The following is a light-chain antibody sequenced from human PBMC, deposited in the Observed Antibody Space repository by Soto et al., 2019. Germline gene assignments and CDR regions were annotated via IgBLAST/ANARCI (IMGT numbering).Light chain of an antibody. CDR2: DVS. Sequence: QSALTQPASVSGSPGQSITIPCTGTSSDIGAYNYVSWYQQHPGKAPKLMIYDVSHRPAGVSYRFSGSKSGNTASLSISGLQAEDEADYYCSSYTSSSTLEFGGGTKLTVL. J-gene: IGLJ2*01. V-gene: IGLV2-14*03. CDR3: SSYTSSSTLE. CDR1: SSDIGAYNY.